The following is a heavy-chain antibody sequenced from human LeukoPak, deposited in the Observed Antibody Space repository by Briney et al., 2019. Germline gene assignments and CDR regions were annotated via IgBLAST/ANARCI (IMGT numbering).Heavy chain of an antibody. Sequence: SETLSLTCAVYGGSFSGYYWSWIRQPPGKGLEWIGEINHSGSTNYNPSLKSRVTISVDTSKNQFSLKLSSVTAADTAVYYCARVELELRVFDYWGQGTLVTVSS. V-gene: IGHV4-34*01. J-gene: IGHJ4*02. CDR2: INHSGST. D-gene: IGHD1-7*01. CDR3: ARVELELRVFDY. CDR1: GGSFSGYY.